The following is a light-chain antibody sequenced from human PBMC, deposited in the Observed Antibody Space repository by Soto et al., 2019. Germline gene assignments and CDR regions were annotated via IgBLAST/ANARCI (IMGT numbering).Light chain of an antibody. J-gene: IGLJ1*01. CDR3: SSYASSSTYV. Sequence: QSALTQPASVSGSPGQSITISCTGTSGDVGGYNYVSWYQQHPGKAPKLMIYEVSDRPSGVSNRFSGSKSGNTASLTISGLQAEDEADYYCSSYASSSTYVFXTGTKATVL. CDR2: EVS. V-gene: IGLV2-14*01. CDR1: SGDVGGYNY.